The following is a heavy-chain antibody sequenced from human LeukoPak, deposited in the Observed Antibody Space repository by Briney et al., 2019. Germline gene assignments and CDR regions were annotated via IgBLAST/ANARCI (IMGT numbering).Heavy chain of an antibody. Sequence: PGRSLRLSCAAWGFTFSTYDMHCVRQAPGKGLEGGAVISYDGINKYYSDSVKGRFTVSIDNSKNTLFLQMNSLSADDTAVYCCARDLMVRGETGAFDIWGQGTMVTVSS. D-gene: IGHD3-10*01. V-gene: IGHV3-30*04. CDR1: GFTFSTYD. J-gene: IGHJ3*02. CDR3: ARDLMVRGETGAFDI. CDR2: ISYDGINK.